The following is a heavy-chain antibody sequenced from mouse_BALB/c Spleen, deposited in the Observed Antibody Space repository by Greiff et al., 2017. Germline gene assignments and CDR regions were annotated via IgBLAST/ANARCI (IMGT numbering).Heavy chain of an antibody. V-gene: IGHV14-3*02. D-gene: IGHD1-1*01. CDR2: IDPAHGNT. CDR1: GFHIKDTY. J-gene: IGHJ4*01. CDR3: ARGTTDYAMDY. Sequence: EVQLQQSGAELVKPGASVKLSCTASGFHIKDTYMHWVKQRPEQGLEWIGRIDPAHGNTKYDPKFQGKATITADTSSNTAYLQLSSLTSEDTAVYYGARGTTDYAMDYWGQGTSVTVSS.